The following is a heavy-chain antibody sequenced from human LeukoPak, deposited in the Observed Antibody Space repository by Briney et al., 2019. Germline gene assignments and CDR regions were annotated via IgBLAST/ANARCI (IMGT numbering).Heavy chain of an antibody. CDR3: TRAVAGHPD. D-gene: IGHD6-19*01. J-gene: IGHJ4*02. CDR1: GVPFSNYY. CDR2: INHSGYT. V-gene: IGHV4-34*01. Sequence: SETLSLTCAVSGVPFSNYYWSWVRQSPRQGLEWIGEINHSGYTNYNPSLRSRVTMSIDTSKNQFSLILTSVTAADAGVYYCTRAVAGHPDWGQGALVTVSS.